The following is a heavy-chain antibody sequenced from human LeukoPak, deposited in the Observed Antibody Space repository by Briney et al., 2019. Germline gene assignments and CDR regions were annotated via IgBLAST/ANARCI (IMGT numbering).Heavy chain of an antibody. V-gene: IGHV3-30*02. CDR2: IRYDGSNE. D-gene: IGHD5-12*01. Sequence: LTGGSLRLSCAASGFAFSRYGMHWVRQAPGKGLEWVAFIRYDGSNEYYADSVKGRFTISRDNAKNSLYLQMNSLRAEDTAVYSCAREIHSGSDSYFDYWGQGTLVTVSS. J-gene: IGHJ4*02. CDR1: GFAFSRYG. CDR3: AREIHSGSDSYFDY.